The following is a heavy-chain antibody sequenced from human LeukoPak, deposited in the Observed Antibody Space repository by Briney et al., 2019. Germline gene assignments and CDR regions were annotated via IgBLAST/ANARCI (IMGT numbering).Heavy chain of an antibody. Sequence: SETPSLTCAVYGGSFSGYYWSWIRQPPGKGLEWIGEINHSGSTNYNPSLKSRVTISVDTSKNQFSLKLSSVSAADTAVYYCARGAGMSPAASATYYYMDVWGKETTVTVSS. CDR1: GGSFSGYY. J-gene: IGHJ6*03. CDR2: INHSGST. V-gene: IGHV4-34*01. CDR3: ARGAGMSPAASATYYYMDV. D-gene: IGHD2-2*01.